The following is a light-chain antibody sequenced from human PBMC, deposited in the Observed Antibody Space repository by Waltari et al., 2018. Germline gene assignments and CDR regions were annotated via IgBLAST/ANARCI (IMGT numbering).Light chain of an antibody. V-gene: IGKV3-15*01. CDR2: GKS. Sequence: EIVMTQSPATLSMSPGETATLSCRASQGISSNLAWYQQKPGQAPRLLMYGKSTRASGFPAGFSGSGSGTEFTLTISSLQSEDFATYYCQQYDIWPYTFGHGTKLEIK. CDR1: QGISSN. CDR3: QQYDIWPYT. J-gene: IGKJ2*01.